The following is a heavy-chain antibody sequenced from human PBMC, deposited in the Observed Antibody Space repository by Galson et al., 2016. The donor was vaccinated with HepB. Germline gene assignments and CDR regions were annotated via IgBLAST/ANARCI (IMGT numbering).Heavy chain of an antibody. J-gene: IGHJ6*02. CDR2: YVVAGNT. CDR3: ARGLRAGYYWSFDV. Sequence: SLRLSCAASGFTFSNYDMHWVRQSMGKGLEWVSGYVVAGNTYYADSVKGRFTISSEDGENSLYLQMNSLRAGDTAVYHCARGLRAGYYWSFDVWGQGTTVTVSS. V-gene: IGHV3-13*01. D-gene: IGHD1-26*01. CDR1: GFTFSNYD.